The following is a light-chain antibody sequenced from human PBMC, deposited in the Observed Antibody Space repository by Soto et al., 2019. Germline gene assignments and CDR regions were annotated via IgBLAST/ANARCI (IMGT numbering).Light chain of an antibody. J-gene: IGKJ1*01. Sequence: EIVLTQSPATLSLSPGERATLSCRASQSVGSYFAWYQQKPGQAPRLLIYDASNRATGIPARFSGSGSGTDFTLTISSLEPDDFAVYYCQQRGNWPVTFGQGTRVDIE. V-gene: IGKV3-11*01. CDR1: QSVGSY. CDR3: QQRGNWPVT. CDR2: DAS.